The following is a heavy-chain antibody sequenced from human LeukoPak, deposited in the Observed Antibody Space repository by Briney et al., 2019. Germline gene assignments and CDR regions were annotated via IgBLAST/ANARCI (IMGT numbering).Heavy chain of an antibody. CDR3: ALFSRLSGSYYPFDY. CDR2: INPGGGST. J-gene: IGHJ4*02. Sequence: ASVKVSCKASGYTFTSYYMHWVRQAPGQGLEWMGIINPGGGSTSYAQKFQGRVTMTRDTSTSTVYMELSSLRSEDTAVYYCALFSRLSGSYYPFDYWGQGTLVTVSS. D-gene: IGHD1-26*01. V-gene: IGHV1-46*03. CDR1: GYTFTSYY.